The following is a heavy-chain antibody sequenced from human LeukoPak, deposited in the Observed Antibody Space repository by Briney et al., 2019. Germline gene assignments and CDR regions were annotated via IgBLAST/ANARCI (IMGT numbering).Heavy chain of an antibody. Sequence: GGSLKLSCAASGFTFSGSAMHWVRQASGKGLEWVGRIRSKANSYATAYAAPVKGRFTISRDVSKNTAYLQMNSPKTEDTAVYYCTRQGGNDVDYWGQGTLVTVSS. CDR1: GFTFSGSA. V-gene: IGHV3-73*01. CDR3: TRQGGNDVDY. J-gene: IGHJ4*02. D-gene: IGHD1-1*01. CDR2: IRSKANSYAT.